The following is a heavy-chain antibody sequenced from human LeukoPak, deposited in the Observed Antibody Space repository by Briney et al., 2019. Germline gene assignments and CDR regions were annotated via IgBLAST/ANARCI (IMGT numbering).Heavy chain of an antibody. CDR2: IYYSGST. D-gene: IGHD5-18*01. J-gene: IGHJ4*02. CDR3: ARRIHTAMVPPEESFDY. V-gene: IGHV4-39*01. CDR1: GGSISSSSYY. Sequence: KTSETLSLTCTVSGGSISSSSYYWGWIRQPPGKGLEWIGSIYYSGSTYYNPSLKSRVTISVDTSKNQFSLKLSSVTAADTAVYYCARRIHTAMVPPEESFDYWGQGTLVTVSS.